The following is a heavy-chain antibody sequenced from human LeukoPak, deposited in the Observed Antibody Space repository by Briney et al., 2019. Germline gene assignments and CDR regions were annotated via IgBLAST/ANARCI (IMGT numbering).Heavy chain of an antibody. Sequence: ASVKVSCKASGYIFTSYYMLWVRQAPGQGLEWMGVINPRGGTTSYVQKFQGRVTMTRDMSTSTGYLELSSLRSEDTAVYYCARGERKRYYYYYYMDVWGKGTTVTVSS. CDR1: GYIFTSYY. CDR2: INPRGGTT. V-gene: IGHV1-46*03. D-gene: IGHD1-1*01. J-gene: IGHJ6*03. CDR3: ARGERKRYYYYYYMDV.